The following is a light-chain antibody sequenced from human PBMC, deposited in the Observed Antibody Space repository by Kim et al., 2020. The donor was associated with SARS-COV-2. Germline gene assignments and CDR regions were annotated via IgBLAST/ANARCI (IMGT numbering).Light chain of an antibody. CDR1: RSKIGNNY. CDR2: DNN. J-gene: IGLJ3*02. CDR3: GTWDSSLSAV. Sequence: PGKKVPISSAGSRSKIGNNYVSWSQKLPGKAPKLLIYDNNKRPSGIPDRFSGSKSGTSATLGITGLQTGDEADYYCGTWDSSLSAVFGGGTQLTVL. V-gene: IGLV1-51*01.